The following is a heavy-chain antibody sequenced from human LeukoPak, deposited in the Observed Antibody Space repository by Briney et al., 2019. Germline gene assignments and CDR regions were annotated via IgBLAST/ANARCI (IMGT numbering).Heavy chain of an antibody. CDR3: ARVYGYYDFWSGYYTHWFDP. D-gene: IGHD3-3*01. CDR2: INHSGST. Sequence: SETLSLTCAVYGGSFSGYYWSWIRQPPGKGLEWIGKINHSGSTNYNPSLKSRVTISVDTSKNQFSLKLSSVTAADTAVYYCARVYGYYDFWSGYYTHWFDPWGQGTLVTVSS. V-gene: IGHV4-34*01. J-gene: IGHJ5*02. CDR1: GGSFSGYY.